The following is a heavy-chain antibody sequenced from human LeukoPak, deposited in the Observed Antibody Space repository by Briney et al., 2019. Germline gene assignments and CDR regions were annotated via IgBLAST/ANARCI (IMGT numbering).Heavy chain of an antibody. CDR3: ARDFGYSYGYSYYYGMDV. Sequence: PGGSLRLSCAASGFTFSSYAMSWVRQAPGKGLEWIGYIYYSGSTNYNPSLKSRVTISVDTSKNQFSLKLSSVTAADTAVYYCARDFGYSYGYSYYYGMDVRGQGTTVTVSS. D-gene: IGHD5-18*01. CDR2: IYYSGST. V-gene: IGHV4-59*01. CDR1: GFTFSSYA. J-gene: IGHJ6*02.